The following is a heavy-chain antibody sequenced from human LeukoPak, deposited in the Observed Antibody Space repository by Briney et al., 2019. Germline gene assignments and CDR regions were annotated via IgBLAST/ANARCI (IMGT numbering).Heavy chain of an antibody. CDR1: GGSISSGGYS. Sequence: SQTLSLTCAVSGGSISSGGYSWSWIRQPPGKGLERIGYIYHSGSTYYNPSLKSRVTISVDRSKNQFSLKLSSVTAADTAVYYCARSGRLQAHAFDIWGQGTMVTVSS. CDR3: ARSGRLQAHAFDI. J-gene: IGHJ3*02. D-gene: IGHD5-24*01. V-gene: IGHV4-30-2*01. CDR2: IYHSGST.